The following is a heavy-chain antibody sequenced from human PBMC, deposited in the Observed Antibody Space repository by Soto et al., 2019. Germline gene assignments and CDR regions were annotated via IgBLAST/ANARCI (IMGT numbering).Heavy chain of an antibody. J-gene: IGHJ4*01. Sequence: QVQLQESGPGLVRPSQTLSLICTVSGGSINSGDSYWNWIRQHPEKGLEWIGYINYRGSTFYNPSLKSRIIISVDTSKNQFSLKLSSVTAADTAVYYCARDAPGVAPYWGHGTLVTVSS. CDR1: GGSINSGDSY. CDR3: ARDAPGVAPY. D-gene: IGHD2-15*01. V-gene: IGHV4-31*03. CDR2: INYRGST.